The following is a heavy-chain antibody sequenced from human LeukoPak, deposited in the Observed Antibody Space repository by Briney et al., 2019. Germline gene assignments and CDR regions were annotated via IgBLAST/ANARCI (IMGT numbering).Heavy chain of an antibody. CDR1: GFSFNTFW. Sequence: GGSLRLSCVTSGFSFNTFWMNWVRQAPGKGLEWVSYISSSGSTIYYADSVKGRFTISRDNAKNSLYLQMNSLRAEDTAVYYCARADYGGNSGWFDPWGQGTLVTVSS. D-gene: IGHD4-23*01. CDR3: ARADYGGNSGWFDP. J-gene: IGHJ5*02. V-gene: IGHV3-48*04. CDR2: ISSSGSTI.